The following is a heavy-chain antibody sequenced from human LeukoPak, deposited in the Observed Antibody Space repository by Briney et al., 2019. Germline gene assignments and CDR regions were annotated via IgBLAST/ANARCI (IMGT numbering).Heavy chain of an antibody. D-gene: IGHD3-16*01. CDR2: IYYSGST. CDR3: ARSTLRGSDY. V-gene: IGHV4-31*03. CDR1: GGSISSGGYY. J-gene: IGHJ4*02. Sequence: SETLSLTCTVSGGSISSGGYYWSWIRQHPGKGLEWIGYIYYSGSTYYNPSLKSRVTISVDTSKNQFSLKLSSVTAADTAMYYCARSTLRGSDYWGQGTLVTVSS.